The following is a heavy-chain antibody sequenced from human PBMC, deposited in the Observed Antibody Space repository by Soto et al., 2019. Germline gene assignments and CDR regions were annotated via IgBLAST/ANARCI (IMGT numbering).Heavy chain of an antibody. CDR1: GDSVTSYY. CDR3: AREQWELHQYYFDY. J-gene: IGHJ4*02. D-gene: IGHD1-26*01. CDR2: IYYTGIT. Sequence: PSETLSLTCSFSGDSVTSYYLTWIRQSPGKGLERIGYIYYTGITNYNPSLKSRVTISVDTSKNQFSLKLSSVTAADTAVYYCAREQWELHQYYFDYWGQGTLVTVSS. V-gene: IGHV4-59*02.